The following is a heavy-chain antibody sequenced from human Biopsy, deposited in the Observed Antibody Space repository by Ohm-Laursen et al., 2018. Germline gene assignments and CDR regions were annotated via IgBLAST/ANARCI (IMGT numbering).Heavy chain of an antibody. CDR2: TTSRSGYK. Sequence: SLRLSCAAAGFSFTSYTMNWVRQAPGKGLEWVSSTTSRSGYKYYADSVKGRFTISRDNAKNSLYLQMNSLRAEDTAVYFCASLGLVWFGELLSVPFGMDVWGQGTTVTVSS. J-gene: IGHJ6*02. CDR1: GFSFTSYT. D-gene: IGHD3-10*01. V-gene: IGHV3-21*01. CDR3: ASLGLVWFGELLSVPFGMDV.